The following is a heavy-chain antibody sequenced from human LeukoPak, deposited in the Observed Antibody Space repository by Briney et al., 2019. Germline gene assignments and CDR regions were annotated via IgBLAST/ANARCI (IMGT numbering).Heavy chain of an antibody. CDR1: GFTFSTYA. Sequence: GGSLRLSCAASGFTFSTYAMSWVRQAPGKRLEWVSGISGSGFATYYPDSVKGRFTISRDNSKNTLFLQMNSLRAEDTAVYYCANLGEAVAVEPFFDYWGQGALVTVSS. CDR3: ANLGEAVAVEPFFDY. CDR2: ISGSGFAT. D-gene: IGHD6-19*01. V-gene: IGHV3-23*01. J-gene: IGHJ4*02.